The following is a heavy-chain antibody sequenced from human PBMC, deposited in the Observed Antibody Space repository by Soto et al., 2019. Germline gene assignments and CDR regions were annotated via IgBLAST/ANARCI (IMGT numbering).Heavy chain of an antibody. J-gene: IGHJ6*02. CDR3: ARDNDRLQLGGNYYYILDV. CDR2: IIPLFRTQ. D-gene: IGHD4-4*01. CDR1: GGTFSSSA. V-gene: IGHV1-69*12. Sequence: QVQLVQSGAEMKEPGSSVKVSCKTSGGTFSSSAISWLRQAPGQGLEWMGGIIPLFRTQDNAQSFQARVTIAADESTSTAYMELSSLRSEDTAVYYCARDNDRLQLGGNYYYILDVWGQGTTITVSS.